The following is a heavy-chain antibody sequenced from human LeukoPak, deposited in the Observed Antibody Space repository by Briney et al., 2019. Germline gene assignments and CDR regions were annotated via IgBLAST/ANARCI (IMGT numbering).Heavy chain of an antibody. CDR2: IIPIFGTA. Sequence: ASVKVSCKASGGTFSSYAISWARQAPGQGLEWMGGIIPIFGTANYAQKFQGRVTITADESTSTAYMELSSLRSDDTAVYYCARDSGIAVAGTRVRVDYWGQGTLVTVSS. CDR1: GGTFSSYA. V-gene: IGHV1-69*13. D-gene: IGHD6-19*01. J-gene: IGHJ4*02. CDR3: ARDSGIAVAGTRVRVDY.